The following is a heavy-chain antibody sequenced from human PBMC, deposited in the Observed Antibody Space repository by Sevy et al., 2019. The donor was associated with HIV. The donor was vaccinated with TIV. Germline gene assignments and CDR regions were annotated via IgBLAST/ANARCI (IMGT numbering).Heavy chain of an antibody. Sequence: GGSLRLSCAASGFTLSSYAMTWVRQTPRKGLEWVSTITGSGGSTKYADSLKGRFTISTDNSKSVLYLQMNFLRADDKALYYCVKNGGVQRRYYYYYMDVWGQGTQVTVSS. J-gene: IGHJ6*02. D-gene: IGHD3-16*01. V-gene: IGHV3-23*01. CDR2: ITGSGGST. CDR3: VKNGGVQRRYYYYYMDV. CDR1: GFTLSSYA.